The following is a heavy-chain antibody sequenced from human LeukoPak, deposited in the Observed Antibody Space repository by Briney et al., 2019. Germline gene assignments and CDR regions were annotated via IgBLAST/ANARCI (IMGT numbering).Heavy chain of an antibody. CDR3: ARGDGVATAVPFDP. D-gene: IGHD5-12*01. Sequence: GASVKVSCKASGYTFTSYDINWVRQATGQGLEWMGWMNPNSGNTGYAQKFQGRVTMTRNTSISTAYMELSSLRSEDTAVYYCARGDGVATAVPFDPWGQGTLVTVSS. CDR2: MNPNSGNT. J-gene: IGHJ5*02. CDR1: GYTFTSYD. V-gene: IGHV1-8*01.